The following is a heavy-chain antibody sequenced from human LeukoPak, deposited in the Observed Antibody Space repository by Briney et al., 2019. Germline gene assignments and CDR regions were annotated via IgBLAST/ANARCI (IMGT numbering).Heavy chain of an antibody. CDR1: GYTFTGYY. CDR2: INPNSGGT. CDR3: ARVRRPYCGSTSCYYYYYMDV. V-gene: IGHV1-2*02. J-gene: IGHJ6*03. Sequence: ASVKVSCKASGYTFTGYYMHWVRQAPGQGLEWMGWINPNSGGTNYAQKFQGRVTMTRDTSISTAYMELSRLRSDDTAVYYCARVRRPYCGSTSCYYYYYMDVWGKGTTVTISS. D-gene: IGHD2-2*01.